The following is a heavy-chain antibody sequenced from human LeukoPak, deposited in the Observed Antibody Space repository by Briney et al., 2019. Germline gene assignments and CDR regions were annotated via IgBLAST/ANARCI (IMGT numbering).Heavy chain of an antibody. D-gene: IGHD2-8*01. V-gene: IGHV3-7*01. CDR2: IKQDGSEQ. J-gene: IGHJ4*02. Sequence: GGSLRLSCTASGFVSSNYMSWVRQTPGKGLAWVGNIKQDGSEQYYVDSLQGRFTISRDNAKNSLYLQMNSLRVEDTAVYYCARGLSYCSNGICPFDYWGQGTLVTVSS. CDR1: GFVSSNY. CDR3: ARGLSYCSNGICPFDY.